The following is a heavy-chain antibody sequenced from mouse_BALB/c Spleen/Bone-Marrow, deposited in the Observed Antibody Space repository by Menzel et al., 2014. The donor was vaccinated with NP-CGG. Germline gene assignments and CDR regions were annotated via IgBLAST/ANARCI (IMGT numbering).Heavy chain of an antibody. CDR2: SRDKANEYTT. Sequence: EVKLVESGGGLVQPGGSLRLSCATSGFTFSDFYMVWVRQPPGKRLEWIAASRDKANEYTTEYSASVKGRFIVSRDTSQSIQYLHMNALRAEDTAIYYCARGTVNYFDYWGQGTTRTVSS. D-gene: IGHD1-1*01. J-gene: IGHJ2*01. CDR3: ARGTVNYFDY. V-gene: IGHV7-1*02. CDR1: GFTFSDFY.